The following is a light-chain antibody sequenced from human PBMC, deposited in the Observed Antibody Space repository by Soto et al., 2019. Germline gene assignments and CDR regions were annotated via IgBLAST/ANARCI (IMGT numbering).Light chain of an antibody. V-gene: IGKV1-5*03. CDR2: KAS. CDR3: QQYNNYLWT. J-gene: IGKJ1*01. CDR1: QSISSW. Sequence: DIQMTQSPSTLSASVGDRVTITCRASQSISSWLAWYQQKPGKAPKLLIYKASSLESGVPSTFSGSGSGTEFTLTISSLQPDDFANYYCQQYNNYLWTFGQGTKVEI.